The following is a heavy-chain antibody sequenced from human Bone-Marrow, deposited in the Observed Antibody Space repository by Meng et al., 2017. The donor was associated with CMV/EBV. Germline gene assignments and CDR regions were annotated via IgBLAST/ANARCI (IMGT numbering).Heavy chain of an antibody. CDR1: GGSISSSSYY. J-gene: IGHJ5*02. CDR2: IYYSGRT. Sequence: SETLSLTCTVSGGSISSSSYYWGWIRQPPGKGLEWIGSIYYSGRTYYNPSLKSRVTILVDTSKNQVSLKLSSVTAADTAVYYCARRPHQGVVMPQFDPWGQGNLVTVSS. D-gene: IGHD3-3*01. CDR3: ARRPHQGVVMPQFDP. V-gene: IGHV4-39*07.